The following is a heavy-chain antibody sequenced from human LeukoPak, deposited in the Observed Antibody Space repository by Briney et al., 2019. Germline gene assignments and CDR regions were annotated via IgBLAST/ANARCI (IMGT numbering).Heavy chain of an antibody. V-gene: IGHV4-30-4*08. CDR1: GGSISSGDYY. CDR3: ARVRYSSSWTPPHYYYYYMDV. J-gene: IGHJ6*03. D-gene: IGHD6-13*01. CDR2: IYYSGST. Sequence: SQTLSLTCTVSGGSISSGDYYWSWIRQPPGKGLEWIGYIYYSGSTYYNPSLKSRFTISVDTSKNQFSLKLSSVTAADTAVYYCARVRYSSSWTPPHYYYYYMDVWGKGTTVTVSS.